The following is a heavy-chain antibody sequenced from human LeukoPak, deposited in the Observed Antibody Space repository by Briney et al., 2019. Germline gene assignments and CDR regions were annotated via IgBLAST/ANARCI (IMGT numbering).Heavy chain of an antibody. CDR1: GFIFSTHG. CDR2: IRYDGSNK. V-gene: IGHV3-30*02. J-gene: IGHJ4*02. Sequence: PGGSLRLSCAASGFIFSTHGMHWVRQAPGKGLEWLAFIRYDGSNKYYADSVKGRFTISRGNSKNTLYLQMNSLRAEDTAVYYCAKEPETGTSTEFDYWGQGTLVTVSS. CDR3: AKEPETGTSTEFDY. D-gene: IGHD1-7*01.